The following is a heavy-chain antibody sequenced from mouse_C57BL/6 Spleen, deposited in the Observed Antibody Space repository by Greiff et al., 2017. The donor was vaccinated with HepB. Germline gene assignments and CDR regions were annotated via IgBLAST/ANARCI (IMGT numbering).Heavy chain of an antibody. J-gene: IGHJ4*01. CDR3: ATTVVDYAMDY. CDR2: INPSSGYT. Sequence: QVQLKQSGAELARPGASVKMSCKASGYTFTSYTMHWVKQRRGQGLEWIGYINPSSGYTKYNQKFKDKATLTADKSSSTAYMQLSSLTSEDSAVYYCATTVVDYAMDYWGQGTSVTVSS. D-gene: IGHD1-1*01. CDR1: GYTFTSYT. V-gene: IGHV1-4*01.